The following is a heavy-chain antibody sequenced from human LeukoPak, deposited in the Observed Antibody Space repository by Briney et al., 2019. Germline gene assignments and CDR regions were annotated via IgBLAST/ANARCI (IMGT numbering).Heavy chain of an antibody. CDR1: GGSFSGIF. CDR2: INHSGST. V-gene: IGHV4-34*01. J-gene: IGHJ4*02. Sequence: PSETLSLTCGVYGGSFSGIFWSWIRQSPGKGLEWIGEINHSGSTNYNPSLKSRVTISVDTSKNQFSLKLSSVTAADTAVYYCASTFNYDSSGYYLGGYFDYWGQGTLVTVSS. CDR3: ASTFNYDSSGYYLGGYFDY. D-gene: IGHD3-22*01.